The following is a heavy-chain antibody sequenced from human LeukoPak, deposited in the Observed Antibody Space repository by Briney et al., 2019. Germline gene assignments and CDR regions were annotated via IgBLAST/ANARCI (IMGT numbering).Heavy chain of an antibody. Sequence: SETLSLTCTVFGDSIFSTTYYWGWIRQPPGKGLEWIGSIFHSGSTYYNPSLKSRVTISVDTSKNQLSLRLRSVTAAGTAVYYCARLYEGKRPPDYWGQGTLVTVPS. D-gene: IGHD2-8*01. CDR2: IFHSGST. J-gene: IGHJ4*02. CDR3: ARLYEGKRPPDY. V-gene: IGHV4-39*01. CDR1: GDSIFSTTYY.